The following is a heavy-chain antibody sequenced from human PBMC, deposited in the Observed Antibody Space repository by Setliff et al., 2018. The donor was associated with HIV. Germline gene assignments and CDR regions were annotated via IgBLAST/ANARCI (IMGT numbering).Heavy chain of an antibody. D-gene: IGHD6-13*01. CDR1: GDSINTHY. CDR2: ISHSGNT. V-gene: IGHV4-59*11. Sequence: SETLSLTCTVSGDSINTHYWSWIRQAPGKGLEWIGCISHSGNTNFNPSLNSRVTISVDTTKNQFSLKLSSVTAADTAVYYCARDSVAAAVTGGMDVWGQGTTVTAP. J-gene: IGHJ6*02. CDR3: ARDSVAAAVTGGMDV.